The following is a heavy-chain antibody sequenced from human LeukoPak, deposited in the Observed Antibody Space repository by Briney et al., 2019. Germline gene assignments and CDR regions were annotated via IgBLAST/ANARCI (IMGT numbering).Heavy chain of an antibody. CDR3: ARVSVGY. CDR2: INHSGST. V-gene: IGHV4-34*01. CDR1: GGSFSGYY. D-gene: IGHD1-26*01. Sequence: SETLSLTCAVYGGSFSGYYWSWIRQSPGKGLEWIGEINHSGSTNYNPSLKCRVTISVDTSKKQFSLKLNSVTAADTAVYYCARVSVGYWGQGTLVTVSS. J-gene: IGHJ4*02.